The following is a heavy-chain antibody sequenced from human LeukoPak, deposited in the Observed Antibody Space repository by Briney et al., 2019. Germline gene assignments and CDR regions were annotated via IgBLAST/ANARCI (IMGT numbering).Heavy chain of an antibody. J-gene: IGHJ2*01. CDR2: IYYSGST. V-gene: IGHV4-59*01. CDR1: GGSIRSYY. D-gene: IGHD3-3*01. Sequence: PSETLSLTCTVSGGSIRSYYWSWIRQPPGKGLGWIGYIYYSGSTNYNPSLESRVTISVDTSKNQFSLKLNSVTAADTAVYYCARAGVVTNPNRYWYFDLWGRGTLVTVSS. CDR3: ARAGVVTNPNRYWYFDL.